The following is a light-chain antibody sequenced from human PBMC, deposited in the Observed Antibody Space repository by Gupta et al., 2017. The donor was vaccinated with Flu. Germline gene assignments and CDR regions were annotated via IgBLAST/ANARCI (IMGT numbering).Light chain of an antibody. CDR3: LVWDSNSDHPVV. CDR2: DNN. V-gene: IGLV3-21*02. CDR1: IVGSKS. Sequence: GNIVGSKSVHRVQQKPGQAPVVVVYDNNDRPSGISARFSGSNSANTATLTISRVEAGDEADYFCLVWDSNSDHPVVFGGGTKLTVL. J-gene: IGLJ2*01.